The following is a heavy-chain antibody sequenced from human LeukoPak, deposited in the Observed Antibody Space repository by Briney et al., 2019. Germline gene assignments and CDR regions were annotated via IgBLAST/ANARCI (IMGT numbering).Heavy chain of an antibody. CDR2: INHSGST. CDR1: GGSFSGYY. D-gene: IGHD2-2*01. V-gene: IGHV4-34*01. Sequence: SETLPLTCAVYGGSFSGYYWSWIRQPPGKGLEWIGEINHSGSTNYNPSLKSRVTISVDTSKNQFSLKLSSVTAADTAVYYCARIKLGYCSSTSCYVGTPGRRHFDYWGQGTLVTVSS. CDR3: ARIKLGYCSSTSCYVGTPGRRHFDY. J-gene: IGHJ4*02.